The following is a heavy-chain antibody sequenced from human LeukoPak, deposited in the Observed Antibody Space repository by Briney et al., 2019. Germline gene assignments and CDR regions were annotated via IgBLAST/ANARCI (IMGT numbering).Heavy chain of an antibody. J-gene: IGHJ4*02. D-gene: IGHD3-3*01. Sequence: GGSLRLSCAASGFTFSSYEMNWVRQAPGKGLEWVANIKQDGSEKYYVDSVKGRFTISRDNAKNSLYLQMNSLRAEDTAVYYCARVRFLEWGSLDYWGQGTLVTVSS. CDR2: IKQDGSEK. CDR1: GFTFSSYE. CDR3: ARVRFLEWGSLDY. V-gene: IGHV3-7*01.